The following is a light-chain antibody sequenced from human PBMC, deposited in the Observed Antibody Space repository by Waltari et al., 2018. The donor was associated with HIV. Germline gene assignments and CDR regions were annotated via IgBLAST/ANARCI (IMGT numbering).Light chain of an antibody. CDR2: EVS. V-gene: IGLV2-14*01. CDR1: SSDVGGYNY. J-gene: IGLJ2*01. CDR3: RSYASSSTSVV. Sequence: QSALTQPASVSGSPGQSITISCTGTSSDVGGYNYVSWYHQHPGKAPKLMLYEVSNRPSGVSNRVSGSESGNVASLAILGLQAEDEADYHCRSYASSSTSVVFGGGTKLTVL.